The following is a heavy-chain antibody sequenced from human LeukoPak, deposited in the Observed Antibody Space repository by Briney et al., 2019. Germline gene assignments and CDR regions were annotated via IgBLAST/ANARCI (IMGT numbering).Heavy chain of an antibody. CDR1: GGSISSYY. Sequence: SETLSLTCTVSGGSISSYYWSWIRQPAGKGLEWIGRIYTSGSTNYNPSLRSRVTMSVDTSKNQFSLKLSSVTAADTAVYYCARVRKRSWYFDYWGQGTLVTVSS. CDR2: IYTSGST. V-gene: IGHV4-4*07. CDR3: ARVRKRSWYFDY. J-gene: IGHJ4*02. D-gene: IGHD6-13*01.